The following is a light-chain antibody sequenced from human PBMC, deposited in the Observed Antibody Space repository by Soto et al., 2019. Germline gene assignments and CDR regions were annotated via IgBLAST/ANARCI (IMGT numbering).Light chain of an antibody. CDR2: GVS. Sequence: EIVMTQSPATLSVSPGERATLSCRASQNLRSSLAWYQQKPGQAPRLLIYGVSTRATGIPARFSGSGSGTEFTLTITSLQSEDFAVYYCQQYNNWPPGRTFGQGTKVDI. V-gene: IGKV3-15*01. CDR1: QNLRSS. J-gene: IGKJ1*01. CDR3: QQYNNWPPGRT.